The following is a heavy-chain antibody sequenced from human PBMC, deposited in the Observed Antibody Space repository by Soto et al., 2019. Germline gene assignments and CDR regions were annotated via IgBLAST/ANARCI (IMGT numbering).Heavy chain of an antibody. CDR1: GFTFISYA. V-gene: IGHV3-23*01. CDR2: ISGSGGST. CDR3: AKDRSWGSGYGMDV. D-gene: IGHD3-10*01. Sequence: GGSLRLSCAASGFTFISYAMTWVRQAPGKGLEWVSAISGSGGSTYYADSVKGRFTISRDNSKNTLSLQMDSLRAEDTAVYYCAKDRSWGSGYGMDVWGQGTTVTSP. J-gene: IGHJ6*02.